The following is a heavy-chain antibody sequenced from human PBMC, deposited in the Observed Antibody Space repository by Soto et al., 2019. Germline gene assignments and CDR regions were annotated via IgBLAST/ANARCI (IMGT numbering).Heavy chain of an antibody. D-gene: IGHD5-18*01. J-gene: IGHJ5*02. CDR1: GGSISSGGYS. Sequence: SETLSLTCAVSGGSISSGGYSWSWIRQPPGKGLEWIGCIYYSGNTYYNPSLKRRFSISVDTSKNQFSLQLSSVTVADTAVYYCARGLGPDTAMVTIDPSGQGTLVTVSS. CDR2: IYYSGNT. V-gene: IGHV4-30-2*05. CDR3: ARGLGPDTAMVTIDP.